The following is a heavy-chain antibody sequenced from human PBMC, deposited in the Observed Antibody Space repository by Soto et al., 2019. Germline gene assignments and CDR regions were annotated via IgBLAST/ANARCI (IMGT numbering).Heavy chain of an antibody. CDR2: INHSGST. V-gene: IGHV4-34*01. D-gene: IGHD6-19*01. CDR1: GGSFSGYY. Sequence: QVQLQQWGAGLLKPSETLSLTCAVYGGSFSGYYWSWIRQPPGKGLEWIGEINHSGSTNYNPSLKSPVXXSXDXXKNQFSLKLSSVTAADTAVYYCARGYGWYYYGMDVWGQGTTVTVSS. CDR3: ARGYGWYYYGMDV. J-gene: IGHJ6*02.